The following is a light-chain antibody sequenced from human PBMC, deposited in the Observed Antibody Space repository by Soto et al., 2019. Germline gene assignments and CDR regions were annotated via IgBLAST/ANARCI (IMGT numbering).Light chain of an antibody. Sequence: EIVMTQSPATLSVSPGERATLSCRASQSVSSNLAWYQQKPGQAPRLLIYGASTRATGIPGRFSGSGSGTDFTLTISSLEPEDFAVYYCQQRSDWPPTFGQGTKVDI. CDR3: QQRSDWPPT. J-gene: IGKJ1*01. CDR2: GAS. CDR1: QSVSSN. V-gene: IGKV3-15*01.